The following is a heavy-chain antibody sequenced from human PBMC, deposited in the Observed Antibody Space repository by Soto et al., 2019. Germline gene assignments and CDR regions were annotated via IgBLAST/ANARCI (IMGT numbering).Heavy chain of an antibody. CDR3: AKDGGAAFYYYYGMDV. D-gene: IGHD3-16*01. Sequence: LRLSCAASGFTFSSYGMHWVRQAPGKGLEWVAVISYDGSNKYYADSVKGRFTISRDNSKNTLYLQMNSLRAEDTAVYYCAKDGGAAFYYYYGMDVWGQGTTVTVSS. CDR1: GFTFSSYG. J-gene: IGHJ6*02. CDR2: ISYDGSNK. V-gene: IGHV3-30*18.